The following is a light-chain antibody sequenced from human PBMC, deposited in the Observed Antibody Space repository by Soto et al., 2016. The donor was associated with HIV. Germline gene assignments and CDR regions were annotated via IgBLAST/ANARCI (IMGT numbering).Light chain of an antibody. Sequence: SYVVTQPSSVSVAPGQTATITCGGNNIGSETVHWYQQKPGQSPVLVIYQDNKRPSGIPERFSGSNSGNTATLTIRGTQAMDEADYYCQAWDSSTVVFGGGTKLTVL. CDR1: NIGSET. J-gene: IGLJ2*01. CDR3: QAWDSSTVV. CDR2: QDN. V-gene: IGLV3-1*01.